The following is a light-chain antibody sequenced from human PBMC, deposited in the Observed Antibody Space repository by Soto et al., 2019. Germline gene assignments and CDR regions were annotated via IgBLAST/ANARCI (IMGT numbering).Light chain of an antibody. V-gene: IGKV3-11*01. CDR2: DAS. CDR1: QSVSSY. J-gene: IGKJ4*01. Sequence: EIVLTQSPATLSLSPGERATLSCRASQSVSSYLAWYQQKPGQAPRLLIYDASNRATGIPARFSGSGSGTDFTLTISRLEPEGFAVYYCQQRSNWPSTFGGGTKVEIK. CDR3: QQRSNWPST.